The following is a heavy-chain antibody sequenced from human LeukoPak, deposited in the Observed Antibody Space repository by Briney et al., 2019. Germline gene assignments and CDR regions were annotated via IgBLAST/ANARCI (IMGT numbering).Heavy chain of an antibody. CDR2: ISGSGGST. V-gene: IGHV3-23*01. CDR1: GFTFSSYG. D-gene: IGHD3-22*01. CDR3: AKDRYYDSSGYYYAANFDY. J-gene: IGHJ4*02. Sequence: GGSLRLSCVASGFTFSSYGMSWVRQAPGKGLEWVSAISGSGGSTYYADSVKGRFTISRDNSKNTLYLQMNSLRAEDTAVYYCAKDRYYDSSGYYYAANFDYWGQGTLVTVSS.